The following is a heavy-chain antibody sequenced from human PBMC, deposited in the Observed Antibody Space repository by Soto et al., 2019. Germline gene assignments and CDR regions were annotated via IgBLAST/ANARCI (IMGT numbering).Heavy chain of an antibody. V-gene: IGHV1-3*01. Sequence: ASVKVSCKSSGDTFTSYAMHCVRQAPGQRLEWMGWINAGNGNTKYSRKFQGRVTITRDTSASTAYMELSSLRSEDTAVYYCARSVKYCSGGSCYYDYWGQGTRVTVSS. CDR3: ARSVKYCSGGSCYYDY. CDR1: GDTFTSYA. CDR2: INAGNGNT. D-gene: IGHD2-15*01. J-gene: IGHJ4*02.